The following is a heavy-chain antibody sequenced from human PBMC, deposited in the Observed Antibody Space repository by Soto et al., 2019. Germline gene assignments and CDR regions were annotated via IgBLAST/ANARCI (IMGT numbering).Heavy chain of an antibody. Sequence: GGFLRLSCAASGFTVSSNYMSWVRQAPGKGLEWVSVSYSGGSTYYADSVKGRFTISRDDSKKTAYLQMNSLESEDTAVYYCSRDDSDWFFTWGRGTLVSVSS. CDR1: GFTVSSNY. J-gene: IGHJ5*02. CDR2: SYSGGST. V-gene: IGHV3-53*03. D-gene: IGHD3-9*01. CDR3: SRDDSDWFFT.